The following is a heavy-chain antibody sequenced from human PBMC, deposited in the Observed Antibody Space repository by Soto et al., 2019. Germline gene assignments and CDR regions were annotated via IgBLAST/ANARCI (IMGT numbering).Heavy chain of an antibody. CDR1: GFTFSTYW. V-gene: IGHV3-74*01. D-gene: IGHD2-15*01. Sequence: EVQLVESGGGLVQPGGSLRLSCAASGFTFSTYWMHWVRQAPGKGLVWVSRINDDGRSTSYADSVKGRFTISRDNAKNTLFLQMNSLRAEDTAVYYCARDLGSPKYYFDYWGQGALVTVSS. CDR2: INDDGRST. CDR3: ARDLGSPKYYFDY. J-gene: IGHJ4*02.